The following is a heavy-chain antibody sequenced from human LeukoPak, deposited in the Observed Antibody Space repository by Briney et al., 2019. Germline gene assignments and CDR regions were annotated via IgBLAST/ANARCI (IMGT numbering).Heavy chain of an antibody. CDR2: ISGNSDST. V-gene: IGHV3-23*01. D-gene: IGHD6-19*01. CDR3: AKDPGQFRQGGYSSGWYVDY. Sequence: PGGSLRLSCAASGFTFSSYAMSWVRQAPGKGLEWVSGISGNSDSTDYADSVKGRSTISRANSKNTLYLQMNRLRAEDTAVYYCAKDPGQFRQGGYSSGWYVDYWGQGTLVTVSS. CDR1: GFTFSSYA. J-gene: IGHJ4*02.